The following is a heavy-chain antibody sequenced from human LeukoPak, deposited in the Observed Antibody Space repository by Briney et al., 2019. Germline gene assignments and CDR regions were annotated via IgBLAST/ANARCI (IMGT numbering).Heavy chain of an antibody. CDR3: ARDYYDSSGYPAAFQH. CDR1: GYTFTSYY. CDR2: ISPSGGST. V-gene: IGHV1-46*01. D-gene: IGHD3-22*01. Sequence: ASVKVSCKASGYTFTSYYMHWVRQAPGQGPEWMGVISPSGGSTTYAQKFQGRVTLTRDMSTSTDYLELSSLRSDDTAVYYCARDYYDSSGYPAAFQHWGQGTLVTVSS. J-gene: IGHJ1*01.